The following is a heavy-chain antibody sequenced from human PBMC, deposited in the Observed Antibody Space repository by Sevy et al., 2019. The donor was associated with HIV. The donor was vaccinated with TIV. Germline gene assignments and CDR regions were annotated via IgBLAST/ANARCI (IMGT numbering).Heavy chain of an antibody. Sequence: GGSLRLSCVASGLTFSSYSMKWVRQAPGKGLEWVSSISSSSSYIYYADSVKGRFTISRDNAKNSLYLQMNSLRAEDTAVYYCARSGGSYDYGMDVWGQGTTVTVSS. D-gene: IGHD1-26*01. CDR3: ARSGGSYDYGMDV. V-gene: IGHV3-21*01. CDR2: ISSSSSYI. CDR1: GLTFSSYS. J-gene: IGHJ6*02.